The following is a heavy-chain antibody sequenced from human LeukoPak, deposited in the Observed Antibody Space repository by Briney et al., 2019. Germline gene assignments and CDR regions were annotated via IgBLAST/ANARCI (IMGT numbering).Heavy chain of an antibody. CDR1: GFTFSSYG. CDR3: ARDKGYSGYGYYYYYYGMDV. Sequence: GRSLRLSCAASGFTFSSYGMHWVRQAPGKGLEWVAVIWYDGSNKYYADSVKGRFTISRDNSKNTLYLQMNSLRAEDTAVYYCARDKGYSGYGYYYYYYGMDVWGKGTTVTVSS. J-gene: IGHJ6*04. CDR2: IWYDGSNK. D-gene: IGHD5-12*01. V-gene: IGHV3-33*01.